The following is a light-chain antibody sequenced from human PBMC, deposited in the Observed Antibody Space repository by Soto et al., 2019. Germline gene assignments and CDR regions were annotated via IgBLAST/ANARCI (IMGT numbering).Light chain of an antibody. CDR2: GAS. J-gene: IGKJ2*01. V-gene: IGKV3-20*01. CDR1: QSVSSTY. Sequence: IVLTQSPGTLSLSPGERATLSCRASQSVSSTYIAWYQQNPGQAPRLLIYGASSRATGIPDRFSGSGSGTDFTITISRLEPEDFAVYFCQQYGRSPPFTFGQGTTVEMK. CDR3: QQYGRSPPFT.